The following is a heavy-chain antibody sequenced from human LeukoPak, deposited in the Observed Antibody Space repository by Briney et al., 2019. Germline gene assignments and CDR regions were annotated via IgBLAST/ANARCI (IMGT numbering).Heavy chain of an antibody. D-gene: IGHD5-12*01. V-gene: IGHV3-66*01. Sequence: GGSLRLSCAASGFTVSSNYMSWVRQAPGKGLEWVSVIYSGGSTYYADSVKGRFTISRDNSKNTLYLQMNSLRAEDTAVYYCASPIVATTSFDYWGQGTLVTVSS. J-gene: IGHJ4*02. CDR3: ASPIVATTSFDY. CDR2: IYSGGST. CDR1: GFTVSSNY.